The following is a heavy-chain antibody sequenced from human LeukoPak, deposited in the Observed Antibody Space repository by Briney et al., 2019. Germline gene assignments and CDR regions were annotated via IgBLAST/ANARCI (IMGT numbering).Heavy chain of an antibody. D-gene: IGHD3-16*01. CDR3: SRDFVGAEDY. J-gene: IGHJ4*02. Sequence: GGSLRLSCSASGFTISSYWMHWVRQAPGKGRVWVSRINPAGSVTNHADSVRGRFTISRDTATNTLYLEMNSLRAEDTAVYYCSRDFVGAEDYWGQGTLVTVSS. CDR1: GFTISSYW. CDR2: INPAGSVT. V-gene: IGHV3-74*01.